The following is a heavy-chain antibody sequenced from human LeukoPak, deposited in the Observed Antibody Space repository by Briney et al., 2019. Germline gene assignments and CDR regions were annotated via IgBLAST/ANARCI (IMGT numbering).Heavy chain of an antibody. CDR2: ISGSGSST. J-gene: IGHJ4*02. D-gene: IGHD3-3*01. CDR1: GFTFNNYA. V-gene: IGHV3-23*01. CDR3: ARGTADYDFWSGRIATSYYFDY. Sequence: GGSLRLSCAASGFTFNNYAMSRVRQAPGKGLEWVSAISGSGSSTYYADSVKGRFTISRDNSKNTLYLQMNSLRAEDTAVYYCARGTADYDFWSGRIATSYYFDYWGQGTLVTVSS.